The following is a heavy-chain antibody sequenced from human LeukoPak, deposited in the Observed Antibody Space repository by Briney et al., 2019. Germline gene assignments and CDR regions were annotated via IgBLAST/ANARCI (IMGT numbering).Heavy chain of an antibody. CDR2: IKSKTDGGTT. Sequence: GGSLRLSCAASGFTFSNAWMSWVRQAPGKGLEWVGRIKSKTDGGTTDYAAPVKGRFTISRDDSKNTLYLQMNSLKTEDTAVYYCTTAGSNYEVDVFDYWGQGTLVNVSS. D-gene: IGHD4-11*01. CDR3: TTAGSNYEVDVFDY. CDR1: GFTFSNAW. J-gene: IGHJ4*02. V-gene: IGHV3-15*01.